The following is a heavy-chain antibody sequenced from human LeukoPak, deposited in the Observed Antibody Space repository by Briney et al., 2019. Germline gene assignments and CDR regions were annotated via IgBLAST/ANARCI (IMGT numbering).Heavy chain of an antibody. J-gene: IGHJ4*02. D-gene: IGHD4-23*01. CDR3: ARDHRWGFDY. V-gene: IGHV3-23*01. CDR1: GFTFSSYA. CDR2: ISGSGGST. Sequence: PGGSLRLSCAASGFTFSSYAMSWVRQAPGKGLEWVSAISGSGGSTYYADSVKGRFTISRDNSKNTLYLQMNSLRVEDTAIYYCARDHRWGFDYWGQGTLVTVSS.